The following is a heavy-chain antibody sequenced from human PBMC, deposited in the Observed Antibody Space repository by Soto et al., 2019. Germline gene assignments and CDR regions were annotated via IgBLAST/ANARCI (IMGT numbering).Heavy chain of an antibody. D-gene: IGHD7-27*01. J-gene: IGHJ4*02. CDR3: ARDPKTSGGQHWAFNYFDS. CDR1: GFTFSSYG. V-gene: IGHV3-33*01. Sequence: GGSLRLSCAASGFTFSSYGMHWVRQAPGKGLEWVAVIWYDGSNKYYADSVKGRFTISRDNSKSTLYLQVDSLRPEDAAVYYCARDPKTSGGQHWAFNYFDSWGQGTLVTVSS. CDR2: IWYDGSNK.